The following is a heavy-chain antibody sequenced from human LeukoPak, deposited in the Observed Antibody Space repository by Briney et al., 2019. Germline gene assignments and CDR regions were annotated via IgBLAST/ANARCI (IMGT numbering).Heavy chain of an antibody. CDR1: GDSISRTSSY. V-gene: IGHV4-39*01. Sequence: SETLSLTCIISGDSISRTSSYWGWIRQPPGKGLEWIGSVYSSGSTNYNPSLKSRVTISVDMSKDQFSLRVTSVTAADTAVYYCARQRVGIVPAAYFDNWGQGTLVTVSS. CDR3: ARQRVGIVPAAYFDN. D-gene: IGHD2-2*01. J-gene: IGHJ4*02. CDR2: VYSSGST.